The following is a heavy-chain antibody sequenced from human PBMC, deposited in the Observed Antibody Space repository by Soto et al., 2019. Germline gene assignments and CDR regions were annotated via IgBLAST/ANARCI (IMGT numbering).Heavy chain of an antibody. V-gene: IGHV4-4*07. Sequence: QVQLQESGPRLVKPSATLSLTCTVSSVSFSDFFYWRWVRQPAGKGPEWIGRIYTDGTTKYNPSLRSRLSMSLNTSKNEFAPRLTSLPAADTAVYYFGREVRGGFTAIFDQWGQGARVTVSS. CDR1: SVSFSDFFY. D-gene: IGHD2-15*01. CDR2: IYTDGTT. J-gene: IGHJ4*02. CDR3: GREVRGGFTAIFDQ.